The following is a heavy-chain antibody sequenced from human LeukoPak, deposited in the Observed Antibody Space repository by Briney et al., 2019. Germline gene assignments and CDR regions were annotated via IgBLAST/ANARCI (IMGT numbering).Heavy chain of an antibody. J-gene: IGHJ4*02. D-gene: IGHD2-2*01. CDR3: ARDTKHSSTRGGGY. Sequence: GASVKVSCKASGGTFSSYAISWVRQAPGQGLEWMGGIIPIFGTANYAQKFQGRVTITADESTSTAYMELSSLRSEDTAVYYCARDTKHSSTRGGGYWGQGTLVTVSS. V-gene: IGHV1-69*01. CDR1: GGTFSSYA. CDR2: IIPIFGTA.